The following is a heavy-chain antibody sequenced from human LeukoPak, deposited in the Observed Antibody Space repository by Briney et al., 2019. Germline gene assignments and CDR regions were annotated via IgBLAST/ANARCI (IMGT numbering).Heavy chain of an antibody. CDR1: GFTFDDYG. J-gene: IGHJ4*02. Sequence: PGGSLRLSCAASGFTFDDYGMSWVRQAPGKGLEWVSGINWNGDSTGYADSVKGRFTITRDNDKNSLYLQMNSLRAEDTASYYCARTGYYGSGSYSDYWGQGTLVTVSS. D-gene: IGHD3-10*01. V-gene: IGHV3-20*04. CDR3: ARTGYYGSGSYSDY. CDR2: INWNGDST.